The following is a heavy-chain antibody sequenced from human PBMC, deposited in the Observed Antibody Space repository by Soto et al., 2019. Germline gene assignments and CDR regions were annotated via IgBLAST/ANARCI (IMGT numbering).Heavy chain of an antibody. CDR1: GGSVSSNSFY. J-gene: IGHJ4*02. CDR3: ARVVVVTAHFDY. V-gene: IGHV4-39*01. Sequence: QLQLQESGPGLVKPSETLSLTCTVSGGSVSSNSFYWGWIRQPPGKGLEWIGSIYYRGTTYYNPSLKSRVTISVDTSKSQFSLKLSSVTAADTAVYYCARVVVVTAHFDYRGQGTLVTVSS. CDR2: IYYRGTT. D-gene: IGHD2-15*01.